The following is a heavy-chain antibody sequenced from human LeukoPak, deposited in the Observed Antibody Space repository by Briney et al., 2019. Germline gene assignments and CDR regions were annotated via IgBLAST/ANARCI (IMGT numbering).Heavy chain of an antibody. Sequence: PGGSLRLSCAASEFTFSSYAMSWVRQAPGKGLEWVSGISGSGSSTYYADSVKGRFTISRDNSKNTLYLQMNSLRAEDTAVYYCARMTGSSSDWGQGTLVTVSS. V-gene: IGHV3-23*01. D-gene: IGHD6-13*01. CDR1: EFTFSSYA. J-gene: IGHJ4*02. CDR3: ARMTGSSSD. CDR2: ISGSGSST.